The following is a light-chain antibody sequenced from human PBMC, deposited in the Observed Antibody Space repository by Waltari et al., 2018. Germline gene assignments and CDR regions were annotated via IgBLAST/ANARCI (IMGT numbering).Light chain of an antibody. CDR1: RHNIGARDG. CDR2: GNN. Sequence: QSVLTQPPSVSGAPGQRVTISCTGSRHNIGARDGVHWYQQLPGTAPRLLIYGNNNRPSGVPDRFSGSKSGTSASLAITGLQAEDEADYYCQSYDGSHVVFGGGTKLTVL. J-gene: IGLJ2*01. CDR3: QSYDGSHVV. V-gene: IGLV1-40*01.